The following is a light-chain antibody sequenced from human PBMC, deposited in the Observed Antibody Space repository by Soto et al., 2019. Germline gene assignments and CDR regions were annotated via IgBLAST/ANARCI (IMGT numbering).Light chain of an antibody. CDR3: SSYAGSSTLYV. CDR1: ASDVGVYNY. J-gene: IGLJ1*01. V-gene: IGLV2-8*01. Sequence: QSALTQPPSASGSLGQSVTISCTGTASDVGVYNYVSWYQHHPGKAPKLMIYEVTKRPSGVPDRFAGCKSGNTASLTVSGLQAEDEADYYCSSYAGSSTLYVFGTATK. CDR2: EVT.